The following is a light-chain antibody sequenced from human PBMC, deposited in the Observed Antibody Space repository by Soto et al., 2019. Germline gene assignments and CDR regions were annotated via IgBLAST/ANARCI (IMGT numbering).Light chain of an antibody. V-gene: IGLV2-14*01. CDR2: EVS. J-gene: IGLJ1*01. CDR3: SSNTRSSLYV. Sequence: QSALTQPASVSGSPGQSITISCTGTSSDVGGYNYVSWHQQHPGKAPTLMIFEVSYRPSGVSDRFSGSKSGNTASLTISGLQADDEADYYCSSNTRSSLYVFGTGTKVTVL. CDR1: SSDVGGYNY.